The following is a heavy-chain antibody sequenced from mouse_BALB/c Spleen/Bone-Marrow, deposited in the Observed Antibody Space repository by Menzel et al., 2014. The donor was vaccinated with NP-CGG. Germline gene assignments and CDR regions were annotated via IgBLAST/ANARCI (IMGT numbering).Heavy chain of an antibody. CDR1: GYTFTDYA. D-gene: IGHD2-1*01. CDR3: AREGGNFPWFAY. J-gene: IGHJ3*01. V-gene: IGHV1S137*01. Sequence: QVQLQQSRAELVRPGVSVKISCKGSGYTFTDYAMHWVKQSHAKSLEWIGVISTYYGDASYNQKFKGKATMTVDKSSSTAYMELARLTSEDSAIYYCAREGGNFPWFAYWGQGTLVTVSA. CDR2: ISTYYGDA.